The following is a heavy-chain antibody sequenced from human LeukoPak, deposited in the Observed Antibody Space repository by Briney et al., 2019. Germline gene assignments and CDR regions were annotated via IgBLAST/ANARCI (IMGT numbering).Heavy chain of an antibody. D-gene: IGHD2-2*01. V-gene: IGHV1-2*02. J-gene: IGHJ5*02. Sequence: ASVKVSCKASGGTFSSYAISWVRQAPGQGLEWMGWINPNSGGTNYAQKFQGRVTMTRDTSISTAYMELSRLRSDDTAVYYCAREREVVPAAMVNWFDPWGQGTLVTVSS. CDR3: AREREVVPAAMVNWFDP. CDR2: INPNSGGT. CDR1: GGTFSSYA.